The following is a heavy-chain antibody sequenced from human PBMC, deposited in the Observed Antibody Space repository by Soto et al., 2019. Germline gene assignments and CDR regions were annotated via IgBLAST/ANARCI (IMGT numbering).Heavy chain of an antibody. V-gene: IGHV1-18*04. D-gene: IGHD4-4*01. CDR2: ISAYNGNT. Sequence: ASVKVSCKASDYTFNDYGISWVRQAPGQGLEWMGWISAYNGNTNYAQKLQDRVTMTTDTSTSTAYMEVRSLRSDDTAVYHCARGYGNYPHYYFGMDVWGQGTTVTVSS. CDR3: ARGYGNYPHYYFGMDV. CDR1: DYTFNDYG. J-gene: IGHJ6*02.